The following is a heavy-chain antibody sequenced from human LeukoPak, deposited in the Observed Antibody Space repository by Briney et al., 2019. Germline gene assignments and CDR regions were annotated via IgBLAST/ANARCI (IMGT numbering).Heavy chain of an antibody. CDR1: GYTFTGYY. D-gene: IGHD2-21*01. V-gene: IGHV1-2*02. Sequence: ASVKVSCKASGYTFTGYYIHWVRQAPGQGLEWMGWINPNTGGTNYAQKFQGRITMARDTSISTAYMELSRLKSDDTAVYYCATLTTYCGGHCHIPTDYMDVWGKGTTVIVSS. CDR2: INPNTGGT. CDR3: ATLTTYCGGHCHIPTDYMDV. J-gene: IGHJ6*03.